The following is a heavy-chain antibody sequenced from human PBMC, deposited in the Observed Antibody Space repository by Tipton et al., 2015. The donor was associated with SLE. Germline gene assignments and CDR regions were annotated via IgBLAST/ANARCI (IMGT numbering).Heavy chain of an antibody. CDR3: ARGTRIAVGLDV. CDR2: IYYSGST. Sequence: LRLSCAASGFTFSNAWMSWVRQAPGKGLEWFGYIYYSGSTNYNPSLKSRVTISVDTSKNQFSLKLSSVTAADTAVYYCARGTRIAVGLDVWGQGTTVTVSS. D-gene: IGHD6-19*01. CDR1: GFTFSNAW. J-gene: IGHJ6*02. V-gene: IGHV4-59*01.